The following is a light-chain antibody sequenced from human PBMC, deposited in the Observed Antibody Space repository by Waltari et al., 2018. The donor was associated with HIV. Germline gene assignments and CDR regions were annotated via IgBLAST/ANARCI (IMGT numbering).Light chain of an antibody. V-gene: IGKV4-1*01. Sequence: DIVMTQSPDFLSVSLGERATINCKSSQGLFYSSKNKNFLAWYQVKPQQAPKPLIYWASTRPVGVPGRFSGSGSGADFTLTIDSLQLEDVAVYYCQQYYATSVTFGGGT. CDR2: WAS. CDR1: QGLFYSSKNKNF. J-gene: IGKJ4*01. CDR3: QQYYATSVT.